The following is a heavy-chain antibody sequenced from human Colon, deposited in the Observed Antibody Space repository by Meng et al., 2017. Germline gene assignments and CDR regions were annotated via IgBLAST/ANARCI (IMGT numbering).Heavy chain of an antibody. D-gene: IGHD3-9*01. V-gene: IGHV4-34*01. CDR1: VGSFRYSY. Sequence: AVRTIPSAIPIPSYTSYVGSFRYSYYSVIRQPPGRGLELVWENQPSGSPSYTPSLQSRFIITLDTSKNQFSLTLSSMTAADTAVYYCARGVDWAKSGNFWGQGTLVTASS. CDR2: NQPSGSP. CDR3: ARGVDWAKSGNF. J-gene: IGHJ4*02.